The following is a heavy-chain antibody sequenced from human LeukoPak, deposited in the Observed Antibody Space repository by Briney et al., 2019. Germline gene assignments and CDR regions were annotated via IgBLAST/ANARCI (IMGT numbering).Heavy chain of an antibody. Sequence: PGGSLRLSCAASGFTFSRYWMTWVRQAPGKGLEWVANIKQDGSEKYHLDSVKGRFTISRDNAKNSMYLQMNSLRAEDSAVYYCARGYCSAGSCSRAPDFWGQGTLVTVSP. CDR2: IKQDGSEK. CDR3: ARGYCSAGSCSRAPDF. J-gene: IGHJ4*02. CDR1: GFTFSRYW. V-gene: IGHV3-7*04. D-gene: IGHD2-15*01.